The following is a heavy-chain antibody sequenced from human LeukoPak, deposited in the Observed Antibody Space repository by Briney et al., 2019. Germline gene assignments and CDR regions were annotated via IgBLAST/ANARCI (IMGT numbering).Heavy chain of an antibody. V-gene: IGHV3-33*01. CDR2: IWYDGRNK. Sequence: GGSLRLSCAASGSTFRSYGFHWVRQAPGKGLEWVAVIWYDGRNKYYADSVKGRFTFSRDNSKNTVYLEMNSLRAEDTAVYYCTRAGQGSVLDYWGQGTLVTVSS. J-gene: IGHJ4*02. D-gene: IGHD2-15*01. CDR1: GSTFRSYG. CDR3: TRAGQGSVLDY.